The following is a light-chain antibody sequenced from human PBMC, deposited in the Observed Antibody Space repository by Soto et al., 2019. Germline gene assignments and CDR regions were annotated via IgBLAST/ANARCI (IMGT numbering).Light chain of an antibody. Sequence: AIQLTQSPSSLSASVGDRVTISCRASQDVRGALAWYQQKPGTAPKILIYDVSVLESGVPTRFSGSGSGTDFTLTITSLQPVDFATYHCPQFNSYPITFGQGTRLEIK. V-gene: IGKV1-13*02. CDR2: DVS. CDR1: QDVRGA. J-gene: IGKJ5*01. CDR3: PQFNSYPIT.